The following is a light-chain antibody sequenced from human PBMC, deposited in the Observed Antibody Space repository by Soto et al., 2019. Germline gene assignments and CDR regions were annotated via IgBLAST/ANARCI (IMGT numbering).Light chain of an antibody. V-gene: IGKV3-15*01. CDR2: GAS. Sequence: EIVMTQSPATLSVSTGERATLSCRASQSVSSNLAWYQQKPGQAPRLLIYGASTRATGIPARFSGSGSGTEFTLTISSLQSEDFAVYYCQQYNNWLWTFGQGTKVDIK. J-gene: IGKJ1*01. CDR1: QSVSSN. CDR3: QQYNNWLWT.